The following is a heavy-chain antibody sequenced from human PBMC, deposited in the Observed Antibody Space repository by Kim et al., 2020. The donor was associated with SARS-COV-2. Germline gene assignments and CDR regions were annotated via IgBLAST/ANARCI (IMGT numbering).Heavy chain of an antibody. CDR1: GFTFSNAW. CDR2: IKSKTDGGTT. V-gene: IGHV3-15*01. Sequence: GGSLRLSCAASGFTFSNAWMSWVRQAPGKGLEWVGRIKSKTDGGTTDYAAPVKGRFTISRDDSKNTPYLQMNSLKTEDTAVYYCTTVLRYFGWTIIGDYYCCYGMDVWGQGTTVTVSS. J-gene: IGHJ6*02. D-gene: IGHD3-9*01. CDR3: TTVLRYFGWTIIGDYYCCYGMDV.